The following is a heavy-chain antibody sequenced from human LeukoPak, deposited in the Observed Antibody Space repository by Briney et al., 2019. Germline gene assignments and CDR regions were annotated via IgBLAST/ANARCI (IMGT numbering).Heavy chain of an antibody. Sequence: GRSLRLSCAASGFTFSSYGMHWVRQAPGKGLEWVAVISYDGTNKYYADSVKGRFTISRDNSKNTLYLQMNSLRAEDTAVYYCAGGTYYDFWSGYYPHVYGMDVWGQGTTVTVSS. J-gene: IGHJ6*02. CDR2: ISYDGTNK. V-gene: IGHV3-30*03. D-gene: IGHD3-3*01. CDR1: GFTFSSYG. CDR3: AGGTYYDFWSGYYPHVYGMDV.